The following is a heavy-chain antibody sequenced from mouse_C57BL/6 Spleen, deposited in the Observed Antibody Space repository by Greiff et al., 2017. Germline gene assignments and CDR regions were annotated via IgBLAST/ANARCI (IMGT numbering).Heavy chain of an antibody. D-gene: IGHD2-3*01. Sequence: EVQLQQSGPELVKPGASVKIPCKASGYTFTDYNMDWVKQSHGKRLEWIGDINPNNGGTIYNQKFKGKATLTVDKSSSTAYMELRSLTSEDTAVYYCARTGWLLPRYFDVWGTGTTVTVSS. CDR1: GYTFTDYN. V-gene: IGHV1-18*01. CDR2: INPNNGGT. CDR3: ARTGWLLPRYFDV. J-gene: IGHJ1*03.